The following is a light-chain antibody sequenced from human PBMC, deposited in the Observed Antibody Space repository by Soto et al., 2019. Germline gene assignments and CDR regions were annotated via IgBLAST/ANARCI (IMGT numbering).Light chain of an antibody. CDR2: GAS. J-gene: IGKJ1*01. V-gene: IGKV3-15*01. CDR1: QSVKID. Sequence: EIVMTQSPATLSVSPGERVTLSCRAGQSVKIDLAWYQHKPGQAPRLLIYGASTRATGIPARFSGGGSGTAFTLTISNVQSDDFALYYWQQYNNWPTFGQGTKVEIK. CDR3: QQYNNWPT.